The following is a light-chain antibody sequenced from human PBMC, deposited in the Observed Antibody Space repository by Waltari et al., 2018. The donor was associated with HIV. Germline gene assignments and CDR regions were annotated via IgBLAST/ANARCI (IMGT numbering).Light chain of an antibody. J-gene: IGKJ4*01. Sequence: AIQLTQSPSSLSASLVDRVTITCRARQAISTDLAWYQQKPGKPPKLLIYDASLLQRGVPPRFTGSGSGTDFTLTINSLQPEDFATYYCQQFKSLPLTFAGGTKVE. CDR3: QQFKSLPLT. CDR2: DAS. CDR1: QAISTD. V-gene: IGKV1-13*02.